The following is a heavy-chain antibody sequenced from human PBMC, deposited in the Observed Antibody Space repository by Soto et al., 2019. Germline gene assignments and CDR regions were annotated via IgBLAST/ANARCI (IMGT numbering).Heavy chain of an antibody. J-gene: IGHJ6*02. D-gene: IGHD4-17*01. CDR3: ARRVTTVTTSYSYYGMDV. CDR1: GGSIISGDYY. CDR2: IYYSGST. Sequence: SETLSLTCTVSGGSIISGDYYWSWIRQPPGKGLEWIGSIYYSGSTYYNPSLKSRVTISVDTSKNQFSLKLSSVTAADTAVYYCARRVTTVTTSYSYYGMDVWGQGTTVTVSS. V-gene: IGHV4-39*01.